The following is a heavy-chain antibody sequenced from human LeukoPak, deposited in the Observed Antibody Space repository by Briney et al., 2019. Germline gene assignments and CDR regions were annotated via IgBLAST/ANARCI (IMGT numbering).Heavy chain of an antibody. J-gene: IGHJ4*02. CDR2: IYYSGST. V-gene: IGHV4-31*03. CDR1: GGSISSGGYY. Sequence: PSQTLSLTCTVSGGSISSGGYYWSWIRQHPGKGLEWIGYIYYSGSTYYNPSLKSRVTISVDTSKNQFSLKLSSVTAADTAVYYCARDATITQGFPFDYWGQGTLVTVSS. D-gene: IGHD3-10*01. CDR3: ARDATITQGFPFDY.